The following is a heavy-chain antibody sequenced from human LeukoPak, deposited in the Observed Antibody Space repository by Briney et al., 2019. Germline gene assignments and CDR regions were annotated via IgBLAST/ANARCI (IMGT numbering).Heavy chain of an antibody. CDR2: ISSSGSTI. Sequence: PGGSLRLSCAASGFTFSDYYMSWIRQAPGKGLEWVSYISSSGSTIYYADSVKGRFTISRDNAKNSLYLQMNSLRAEDTAVYYCARADVDTAMVVDYWGQGTLVTVSS. V-gene: IGHV3-11*04. J-gene: IGHJ4*02. D-gene: IGHD5-18*01. CDR3: ARADVDTAMVVDY. CDR1: GFTFSDYY.